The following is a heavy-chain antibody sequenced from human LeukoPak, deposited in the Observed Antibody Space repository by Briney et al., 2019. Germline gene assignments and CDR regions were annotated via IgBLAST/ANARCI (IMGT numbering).Heavy chain of an antibody. J-gene: IGHJ4*02. D-gene: IGHD6-13*01. V-gene: IGHV3-48*01. CDR3: ARDPSSSWYESGDY. CDR1: GFTFGSYS. Sequence: GGSLRLSCAASGFTFGSYSMNWVRQAPGKGLEWVSYISSSSSTIYYADSVKGRFTISRDNAKNSLYLQMNSLRAEDTAVYYCARDPSSSWYESGDYWGQGTLVTVSS. CDR2: ISSSSSTI.